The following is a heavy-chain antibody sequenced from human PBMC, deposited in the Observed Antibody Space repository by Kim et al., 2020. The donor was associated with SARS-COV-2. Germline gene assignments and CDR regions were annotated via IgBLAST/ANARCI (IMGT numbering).Heavy chain of an antibody. D-gene: IGHD6-13*01. J-gene: IGHJ1*01. CDR1: GFTFSSYA. V-gene: IGHV3-30*04. CDR2: ISYDGSDK. Sequence: GGSLRLSCAASGFTFSSYAMHWVRQAPGKGQEWVALISYDGSDKYYADSVKGRFTISRDNSRNTLYLQMNSLRADDSAVYYCARASSRISWQEYFQHWGQGTLVTVSS. CDR3: ARASSRISWQEYFQH.